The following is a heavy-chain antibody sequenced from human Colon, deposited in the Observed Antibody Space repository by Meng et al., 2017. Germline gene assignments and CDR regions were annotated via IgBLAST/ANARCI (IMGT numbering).Heavy chain of an antibody. J-gene: IGHJ4*02. V-gene: IGHV4-31*03. CDR3: ARGPLAVGPTDRGLDS. Sequence: QVQLQESGPRLVKPSQTLSLTCTVSGDSVSSNSYYWTWIRQHPGTGLEWIGYIYSGGTSHYNPSLKSRITMSIDTSKNQFSLQLTSVTAADTAIYYCARGPLAVGPTDRGLDSWGQGTLVTVSS. CDR1: GDSVSSNSYY. D-gene: IGHD1-26*01. CDR2: IYSGGTS.